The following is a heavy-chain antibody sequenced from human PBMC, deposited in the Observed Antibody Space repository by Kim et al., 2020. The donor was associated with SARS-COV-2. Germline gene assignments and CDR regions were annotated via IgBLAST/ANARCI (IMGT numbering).Heavy chain of an antibody. CDR3: AKGVTNGVFDY. Sequence: YADSVKGRVTISSDKSKNTLYLHMSSLRVEDTAVYYCAKGVTNGVFDYWGQGTQVTVSS. V-gene: IGHV3-23*01. D-gene: IGHD2-8*01. J-gene: IGHJ4*02.